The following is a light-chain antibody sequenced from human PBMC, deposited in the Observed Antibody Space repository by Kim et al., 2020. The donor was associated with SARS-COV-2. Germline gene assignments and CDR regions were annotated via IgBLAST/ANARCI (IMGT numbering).Light chain of an antibody. CDR3: QQYGSSPQT. V-gene: IGKV3-20*01. CDR1: LYVARNH. CDR2: DVS. Sequence: DIVLTQSPGTLSLSPGERATLSCRASLYVARNHLAWYQQKPGQAPRLLIYDVSTRATGIPDRFSGSGSGTDFTLIISRLEPEDFAVYFCQQYGSSPQTFGQGTRVDIK. J-gene: IGKJ1*01.